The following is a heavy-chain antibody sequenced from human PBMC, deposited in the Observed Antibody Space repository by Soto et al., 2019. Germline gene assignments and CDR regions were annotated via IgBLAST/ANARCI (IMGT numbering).Heavy chain of an antibody. Sequence: QVQLVESGGGVVQPGRSLRLSCAASGFTFSSYGMHWVRQAPGKGLEWVAVISYDGSNKYYADSVKGRFTISRDNYKNTLYLQMNSLRAEDTAVYYCAKPTLAYRSPIDYWGQGTLVTVSS. CDR2: ISYDGSNK. D-gene: IGHD1-26*01. CDR3: AKPTLAYRSPIDY. J-gene: IGHJ4*02. CDR1: GFTFSSYG. V-gene: IGHV3-30*18.